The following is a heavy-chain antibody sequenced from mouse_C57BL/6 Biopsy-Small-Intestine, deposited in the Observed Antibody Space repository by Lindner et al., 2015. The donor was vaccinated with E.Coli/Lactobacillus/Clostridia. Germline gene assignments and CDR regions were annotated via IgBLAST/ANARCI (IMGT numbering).Heavy chain of an antibody. D-gene: IGHD1-1*01. CDR3: ASTYYYGSNYRNYAMDF. V-gene: IGHV14-2*01. CDR2: IDPEDGET. Sequence: VQLQESGAELVKPGASVKISCKASGYAFSSYWMNWVKQRTEQGLEWIGRIDPEDGETEYAPKFQGKATITADTSSNTAYLQLSSLTSEDSAIYYCASTYYYGSNYRNYAMDFWGQGTSVTVSS. J-gene: IGHJ4*01. CDR1: GYAFSSYW.